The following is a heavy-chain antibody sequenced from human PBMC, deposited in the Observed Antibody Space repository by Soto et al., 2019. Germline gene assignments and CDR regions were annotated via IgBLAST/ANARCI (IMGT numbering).Heavy chain of an antibody. J-gene: IGHJ4*02. CDR2: IIPMFGTA. CDR3: ARGIDGGWYSYYFDY. D-gene: IGHD6-19*01. CDR1: GGTFSSYA. V-gene: IGHV1-69*13. Sequence: SVKVSCKASGGTFSSYAISWVRQAPGQGLEWMGGIIPMFGTANYAQKLQGRVTITADESTSTAYMELSSLRSEDTAVYYCARGIDGGWYSYYFDYWGQGTLGTVS.